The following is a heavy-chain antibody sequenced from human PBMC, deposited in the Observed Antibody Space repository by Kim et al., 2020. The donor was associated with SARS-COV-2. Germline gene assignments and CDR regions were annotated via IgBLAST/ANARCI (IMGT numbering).Heavy chain of an antibody. J-gene: IGHJ5*02. Sequence: ASVKVSCKASGYTFTSYGISWVRQAPGQGLEWMGWISAYNGNTNYAQKLQGRVTMTTDTSTSTAYMELRSLRSDDTAVYYCARDRPYNWNYGSWFDPWGQGTLVTVSS. D-gene: IGHD1-7*01. V-gene: IGHV1-18*01. CDR3: ARDRPYNWNYGSWFDP. CDR1: GYTFTSYG. CDR2: ISAYNGNT.